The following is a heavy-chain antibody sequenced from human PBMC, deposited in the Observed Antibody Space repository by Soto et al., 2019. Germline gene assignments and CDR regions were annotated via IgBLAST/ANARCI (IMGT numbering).Heavy chain of an antibody. CDR1: GGSISSSSYY. V-gene: IGHV4-39*01. CDR2: IYYSGST. Sequence: SETLSLTCTVSGGSISSSSYYWGWIRQPPGKGLEWIGSIYYSGSTYYNPSLKSRVTISVDTSKNQFSLKLSSVAAADTAVYYCASWGVGCDSSTSCYDYYYMDVWGKGTTVTVSS. CDR3: ASWGVGCDSSTSCYDYYYMDV. D-gene: IGHD2-2*01. J-gene: IGHJ6*03.